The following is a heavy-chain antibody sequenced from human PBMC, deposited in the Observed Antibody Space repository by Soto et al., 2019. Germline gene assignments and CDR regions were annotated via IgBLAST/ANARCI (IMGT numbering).Heavy chain of an antibody. CDR2: IYPGDSDT. D-gene: IGHD5-12*01. J-gene: IGHJ4*02. V-gene: IGHV5-51*01. Sequence: GESLKISCSGFGYSFTTDCIGWVRQMPGKGLDWMGIIYPGDSDTRYSPSFQGQVTFSADKSISTAYMQWSSLKASDTAMYYCARYSGYDPNRAMPGGYYFDYWALGTLVTVSS. CDR1: GYSFTTDC. CDR3: ARYSGYDPNRAMPGGYYFDY.